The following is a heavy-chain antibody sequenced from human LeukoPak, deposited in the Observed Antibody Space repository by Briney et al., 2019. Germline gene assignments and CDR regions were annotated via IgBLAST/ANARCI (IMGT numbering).Heavy chain of an antibody. Sequence: SETLSLTCSVSGASVTGTYWSWLRQTPGKGLEWIAYTYYGGTTEYNPSLKSRATISVDTSKNHFSLDLRSVTAADTAVYFCARLGLYDGYTHDSWGQGTLVTVSS. D-gene: IGHD5-24*01. CDR2: TYYGGTT. V-gene: IGHV4-59*08. J-gene: IGHJ4*02. CDR1: GASVTGTY. CDR3: ARLGLYDGYTHDS.